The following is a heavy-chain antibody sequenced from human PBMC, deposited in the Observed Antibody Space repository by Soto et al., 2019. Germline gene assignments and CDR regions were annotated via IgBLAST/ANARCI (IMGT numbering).Heavy chain of an antibody. CDR1: GYSFTSYW. CDR3: ARLQAAAGDNDLTFDY. Sequence: GESLKISCKGSGYSFTSYWIGWVRQMHGKGLEWMGIIYPGDSYTNYSPSFQGHVTISADKSISTAYLQWSSLKASDTAMYYCARLQAAAGDNDLTFDYWGQGTLVTVSS. D-gene: IGHD6-13*01. CDR2: IYPGDSYT. J-gene: IGHJ4*02. V-gene: IGHV5-51*01.